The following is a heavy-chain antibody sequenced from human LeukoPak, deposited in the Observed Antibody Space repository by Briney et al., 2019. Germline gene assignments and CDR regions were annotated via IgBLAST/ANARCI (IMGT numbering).Heavy chain of an antibody. V-gene: IGHV3-7*03. CDR3: AKDPRITISGVATSFDY. D-gene: IGHD3-3*01. Sequence: GGSLRLSCAASGFTFTSYWLSWVRQAPGKGLEWVANIRQDGREKSYADSVKGRFTISRDNSKNTLYLQMNSLRAEDTAVYYCAKDPRITISGVATSFDYWGQGTLVTVSS. CDR2: IRQDGREK. J-gene: IGHJ4*02. CDR1: GFTFTSYW.